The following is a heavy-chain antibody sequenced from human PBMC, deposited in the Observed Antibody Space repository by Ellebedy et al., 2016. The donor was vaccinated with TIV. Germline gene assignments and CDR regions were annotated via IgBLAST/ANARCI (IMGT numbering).Heavy chain of an antibody. CDR1: GVTVSNNY. V-gene: IGHV3-48*04. J-gene: IGHJ5*02. CDR2: TSSTSSRI. Sequence: GESLKISCAASGVTVSNNYMTWVRQAPGKGLEWISYTSSTSSRIYYADSVKGRFTVSGDNAKNSLYLQMNSLRAEDTAVYYCARGGLSCDPWGQGTLVTVSS. CDR3: ARGGLSCDP. D-gene: IGHD2-21*01.